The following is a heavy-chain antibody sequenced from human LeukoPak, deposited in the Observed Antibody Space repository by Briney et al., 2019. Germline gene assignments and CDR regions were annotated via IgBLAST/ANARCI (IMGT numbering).Heavy chain of an antibody. V-gene: IGHV1-18*01. CDR3: ARDRWIVGATTFDY. CDR2: IGTYNGNT. D-gene: IGHD1-26*01. J-gene: IGHJ4*02. CDR1: GYTFTNHG. Sequence: GASVKVSCKASGYTFTNHGIDWVRQAPGQGLEWMGWIGTYNGNTHYAQKLQGRVTMTTDTSTSTAYMELRSLRSDDTAVYYCARDRWIVGATTFDYWGQGTLVTVSS.